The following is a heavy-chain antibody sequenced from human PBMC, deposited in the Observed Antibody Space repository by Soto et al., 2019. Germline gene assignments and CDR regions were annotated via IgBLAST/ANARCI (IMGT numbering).Heavy chain of an antibody. Sequence: PGGSLRLSCAASGFTFSSYGMHWVRQAPGKGLEWVAVISYDGSNKYYADSVKGRFTISRDNSKNTLYLQMNSLRAEDTAVYYCAKDQGGSYYARAFDIWGQGTMVTVSS. CDR3: AKDQGGSYYARAFDI. CDR1: GFTFSSYG. D-gene: IGHD1-26*01. J-gene: IGHJ3*02. V-gene: IGHV3-30*18. CDR2: ISYDGSNK.